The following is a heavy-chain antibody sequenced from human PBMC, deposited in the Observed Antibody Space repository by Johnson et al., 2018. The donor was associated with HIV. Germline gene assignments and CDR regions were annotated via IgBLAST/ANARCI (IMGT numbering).Heavy chain of an antibody. V-gene: IGHV3-11*04. D-gene: IGHD3-10*01. CDR1: GFTFSDYY. J-gene: IGHJ3*02. Sequence: QMMLVESGGGLVKPGGSLRLSCAPSGFTFSDYYMSWMRQAPGQGLEWVSYISSSGSTIYYADSVKGRFTISRDNAKNSLYLQMNSLRPEDTAVYYCARRVNTMVRGAILDAFDIWGQGTMVTVSS. CDR2: ISSSGSTI. CDR3: ARRVNTMVRGAILDAFDI.